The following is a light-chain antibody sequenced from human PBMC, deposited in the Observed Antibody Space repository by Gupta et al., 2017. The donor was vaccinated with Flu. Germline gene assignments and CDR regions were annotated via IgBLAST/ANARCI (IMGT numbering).Light chain of an antibody. CDR2: KAS. CDR1: QTIFSW. J-gene: IGKJ1*01. CDR3: QQDNSYWT. Sequence: DIQMTQSPSTLSASVGDRVTITCRASQTIFSWLAWYQQKPGKAPKLLIYKASTGQSGVPSRFSGSGSGTEFTLTISSRQPDDLATYYCQQDNSYWTFGQGTKVEIK. V-gene: IGKV1-5*03.